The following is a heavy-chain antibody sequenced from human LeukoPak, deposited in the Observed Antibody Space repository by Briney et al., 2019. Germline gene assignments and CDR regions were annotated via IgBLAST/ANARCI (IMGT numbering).Heavy chain of an antibody. J-gene: IGHJ4*02. D-gene: IGHD3-9*01. Sequence: SETLSLTCAVYGGSFSGYYWSWIRQPPGKGLEWIGEINHSGSTNYNPSLKSRVTISVDTSKNQFSLKLSSVTAADTAVYYCANWYYDILTGYRHTFDYWGQGTLVTVSS. V-gene: IGHV4-34*01. CDR1: GGSFSGYY. CDR2: INHSGST. CDR3: ANWYYDILTGYRHTFDY.